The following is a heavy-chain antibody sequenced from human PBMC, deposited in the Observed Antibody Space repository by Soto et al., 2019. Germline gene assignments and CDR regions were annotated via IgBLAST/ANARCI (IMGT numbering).Heavy chain of an antibody. J-gene: IGHJ4*02. CDR3: AKALGQYSYSSSQLHALDY. CDR1: GFTFRSYG. D-gene: IGHD6-13*01. V-gene: IGHV3-30*18. Sequence: GGSLRLSCAASGFTFRSYGMHWVRQAPGKGLEWVALMSYDGSKIYYGDSVKGRFIISRDNSKNTLNLQMNSLRPEDTAVYYCAKALGQYSYSSSQLHALDYWGQGTLVTVSS. CDR2: MSYDGSKI.